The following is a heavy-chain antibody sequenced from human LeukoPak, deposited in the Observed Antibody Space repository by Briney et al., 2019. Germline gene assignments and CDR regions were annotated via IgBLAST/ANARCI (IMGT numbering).Heavy chain of an antibody. V-gene: IGHV3-11*01. D-gene: IGHD3-10*01. CDR2: IGSPGTSI. CDR1: GFTFSTYA. CDR3: ARVSPYYYGAGPYYVIY. Sequence: GGSLRLSCAASGFTFSTYAMSWVRRAPGKGLEWVSYIGSPGTSIFYADSAKGRFTVSRDNTKNSLFLQMNSLRVEDTAVYYCARVSPYYYGAGPYYVIYWGQGTLVTVSS. J-gene: IGHJ4*02.